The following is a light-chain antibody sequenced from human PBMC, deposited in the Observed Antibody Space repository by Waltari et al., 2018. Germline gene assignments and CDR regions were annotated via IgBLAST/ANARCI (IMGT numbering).Light chain of an antibody. CDR1: GSDVGGYTY. V-gene: IGLV2-11*01. J-gene: IGLJ3*02. Sequence: QSALTQPRSVSGSPGQSVTISCTGTGSDVGGYTYVSWYQLHPGKAPKLRINNVSKRPSGVPDRLSGSQSGNTASLTISGVQAEDEADYYCCSYAGSYTVVFGGGTKLTVL. CDR2: NVS. CDR3: CSYAGSYTVV.